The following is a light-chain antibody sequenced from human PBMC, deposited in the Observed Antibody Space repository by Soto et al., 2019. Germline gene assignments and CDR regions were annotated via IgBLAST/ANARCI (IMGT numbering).Light chain of an antibody. J-gene: IGLJ1*01. V-gene: IGLV2-8*01. CDR3: SSYAGSNNFV. Sequence: QSVLTQPPSVSAAPGQKVTISCTGTSSDVGGYNYVSWYQQHPGKAPKLMIYEVSKRPSGVPDRFSGSKSGNTASLTVSGLQAEDEADYYCSSYAGSNNFVLGTGTKV. CDR1: SSDVGGYNY. CDR2: EVS.